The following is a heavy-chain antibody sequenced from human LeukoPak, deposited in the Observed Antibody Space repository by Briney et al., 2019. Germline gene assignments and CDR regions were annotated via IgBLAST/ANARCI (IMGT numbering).Heavy chain of an antibody. D-gene: IGHD5-24*01. V-gene: IGHV4-39*07. CDR1: GGSISSSSYY. CDR3: ARDWKMATPWGAFDI. CDR2: IYYSGST. Sequence: SETLSLTCTVSGGSISSSSYYWGWIRQPPGKGLEWIGSIYYSGSTYYNPSLKSRVTISVDTSKNQFSPKLSSVTAADTAVYYCARDWKMATPWGAFDIWGQGTMVTVSS. J-gene: IGHJ3*02.